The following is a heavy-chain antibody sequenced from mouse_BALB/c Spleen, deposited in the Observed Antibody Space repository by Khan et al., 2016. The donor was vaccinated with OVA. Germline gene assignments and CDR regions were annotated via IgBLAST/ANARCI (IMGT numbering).Heavy chain of an antibody. CDR2: ISYSGST. Sequence: EVQLVETGPGLVKPSQSLSLTCTVTGYSITSGYGWNWIRQFPGNKLEWMGYISYSGSTNYNPSLKSRISITRDTSKNQFFLQLNSVTTEDTATYYCAGTARMKYWGQGTTLTVSS. D-gene: IGHD1-2*01. CDR3: AGTARMKY. CDR1: GYSITSGYG. V-gene: IGHV3-2*02. J-gene: IGHJ2*01.